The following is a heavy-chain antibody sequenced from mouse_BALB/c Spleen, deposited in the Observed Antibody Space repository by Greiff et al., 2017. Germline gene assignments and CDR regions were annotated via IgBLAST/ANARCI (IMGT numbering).Heavy chain of an antibody. CDR3: NARYDYDVKNFDY. D-gene: IGHD2-4*01. CDR2: IDPENGDT. Sequence: EVQVVESGAELVRSGASVKLSCTASGFNIKDYYMHWVKQRPEQGLEWIGWIDPENGDTEYAPKFQGKATMTADTSSNTAYLQLSSLTSEDTAVYYCNARYDYDVKNFDYWGQGTTLTVSS. J-gene: IGHJ2*01. V-gene: IGHV14-4*02. CDR1: GFNIKDYY.